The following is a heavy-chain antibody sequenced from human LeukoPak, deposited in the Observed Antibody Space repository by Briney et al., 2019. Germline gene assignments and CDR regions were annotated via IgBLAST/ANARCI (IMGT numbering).Heavy chain of an antibody. D-gene: IGHD3-10*01. CDR2: INHSGST. V-gene: IGHV4-34*01. CDR1: GGSFSGYY. J-gene: IGHJ5*02. CDR3: ARVPLLRDCGSGSYYSRSSANWFDP. Sequence: SETLSLTCAVYGGSFSGYYWSWIRQPPGKGLEWIGEINHSGSTNYNPSLKSRVTISVDTSKNQFSLKLSSVTAADTAVYYCARVPLLRDCGSGSYYSRSSANWFDPWGQGTLVTVSS.